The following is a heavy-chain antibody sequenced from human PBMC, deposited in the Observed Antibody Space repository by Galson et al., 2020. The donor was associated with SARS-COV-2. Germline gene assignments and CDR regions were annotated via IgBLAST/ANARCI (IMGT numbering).Heavy chain of an antibody. Sequence: SLTCTVSGGSITSGSYYWGWIRQSPGRGLEWIGSIYHSGGTNYNPSFKSRVTISVDTSKNQFSLKLTSVTAADSALYFCVRSYSSSWYSPTYYYGLDLWGKGTTVTVSS. CDR1: GGSITSGSYY. J-gene: IGHJ6*04. CDR2: IYHSGGT. CDR3: VRSYSSSWYSPTYYYGLDL. V-gene: IGHV4-39*07. D-gene: IGHD6-13*01.